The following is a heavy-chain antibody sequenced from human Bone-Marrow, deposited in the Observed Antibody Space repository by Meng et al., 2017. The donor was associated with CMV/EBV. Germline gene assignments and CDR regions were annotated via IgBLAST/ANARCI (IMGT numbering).Heavy chain of an antibody. CDR2: IKQDGSEK. J-gene: IGHJ4*02. V-gene: IGHV3-7*01. Sequence: GESLKISCAASGFTFSSYWMSWVRQAPGRGLEWVANIKQDGSEKYYVDPVKGRFTISRDNAKNSLYLQMNSLRPEDTAVYYCARDGMWVELDSRRGEKDYWGQGLLVTVSS. CDR3: ARDGMWVELDSRRGEKDY. CDR1: GFTFSSYW. D-gene: IGHD1-7*01.